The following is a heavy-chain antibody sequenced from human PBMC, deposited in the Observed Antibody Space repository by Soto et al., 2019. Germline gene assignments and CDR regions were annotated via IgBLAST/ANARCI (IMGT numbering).Heavy chain of an antibody. Sequence: ASVKVSCKASGYSFTSYGISWVRRAPGQGLEWMGWISPYNGHTQFVQRFQGRVSMTTDTSTKTAYMELRNLRSDDTAHYYCARDLTIVPATHPRLENYGMDVWGQGTTVTVS. D-gene: IGHD2-2*01. CDR1: GYSFTSYG. CDR3: ARDLTIVPATHPRLENYGMDV. V-gene: IGHV1-18*01. J-gene: IGHJ6*02. CDR2: ISPYNGHT.